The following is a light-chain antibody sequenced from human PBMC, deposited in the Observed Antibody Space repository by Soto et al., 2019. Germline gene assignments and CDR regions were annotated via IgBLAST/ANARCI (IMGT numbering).Light chain of an antibody. V-gene: IGLV1-44*01. J-gene: IGLJ1*01. CDR2: LND. CDR3: AAWDDSLNAL. CDR1: FSNIGDNA. Sequence: SVLTQPPSLSATPGQRANISCSGSFSNIGDNAVNWYQQLPGAAPKLLIYLNDQRPSGVPDRFSGSKSGTSAFLAISGLQSEDEADYYCAAWDDSLNALFGTGTKVTVL.